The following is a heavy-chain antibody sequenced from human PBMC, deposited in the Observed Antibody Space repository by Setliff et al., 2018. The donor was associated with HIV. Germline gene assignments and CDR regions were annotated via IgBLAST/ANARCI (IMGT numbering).Heavy chain of an antibody. CDR2: ISSNIIYI. CDR1: GFTLSTYT. Sequence: GGSLRLSCAASGFTLSTYTMNWVRQAPGKGLEWISSISSNIIYIYYADSVRGRFTISRDNAKNSLYLQLNSLRAEDTAVYYCARGLTHGYSYGYWDSWGQGTLVTVSS. D-gene: IGHD5-18*01. V-gene: IGHV3-21*04. J-gene: IGHJ4*03. CDR3: ARGLTHGYSYGYWDS.